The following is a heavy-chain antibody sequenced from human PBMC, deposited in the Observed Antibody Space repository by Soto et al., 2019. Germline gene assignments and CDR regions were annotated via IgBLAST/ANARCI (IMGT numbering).Heavy chain of an antibody. CDR3: ARGLTVTSTRVPFDP. D-gene: IGHD4-17*01. J-gene: IGHJ5*02. Sequence: SETLSLTCAVYGGSFSGYYWSWIRQPPGKGLEWIGEINHSGSTNYNPSLKSRVTISVDTSKNQFSLKLSSVTAADTAVYYCARGLTVTSTRVPFDPWGRGTLVTVSS. CDR2: INHSGST. V-gene: IGHV4-34*01. CDR1: GGSFSGYY.